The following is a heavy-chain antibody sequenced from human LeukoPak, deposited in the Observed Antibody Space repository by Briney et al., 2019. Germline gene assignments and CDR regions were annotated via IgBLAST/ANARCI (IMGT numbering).Heavy chain of an antibody. CDR1: GGSISSGDYY. Sequence: SQTLSLTCTVSGGSISSGDYYWSWIRQPPGKGLEWIEYIYYSGSTYYNPSLKSRVTISVDTSKNQFSLKLSSVTAADTAVYYCARGGETAAAGTFRYWGQGTLVTVSS. D-gene: IGHD6-13*01. V-gene: IGHV4-30-4*08. CDR3: ARGGETAAAGTFRY. J-gene: IGHJ4*02. CDR2: IYYSGST.